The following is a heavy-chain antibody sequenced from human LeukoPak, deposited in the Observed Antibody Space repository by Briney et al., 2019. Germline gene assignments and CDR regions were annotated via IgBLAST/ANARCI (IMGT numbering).Heavy chain of an antibody. CDR1: GGSISTTNYY. J-gene: IGHJ4*02. CDR2: IYYSGNT. CDR3: ARARIVGPTNFDY. D-gene: IGHD1-26*01. Sequence: SETLSLTCTVSGGSISTTNYYWGWIRPPPGKGLEWIGTIYYSGNTYQNPSLQSRVTISVDTSKNQFSLKLSSVTAADTAVYYCARARIVGPTNFDYWGQGTLVTVSS. V-gene: IGHV4-39*07.